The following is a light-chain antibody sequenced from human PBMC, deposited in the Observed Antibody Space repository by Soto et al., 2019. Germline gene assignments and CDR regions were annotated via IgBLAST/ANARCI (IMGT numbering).Light chain of an antibody. Sequence: EVVLTQSPGTLSLSPGERATLSCRASQTISSTYLAWYQHKPGQAPRLLIYGASSRATGIPDRFSGSGSGTDFTLTISRLEPEDFAVYYCQQYSSTPYNFGQGTKQQIK. V-gene: IGKV3-20*01. J-gene: IGKJ2*01. CDR3: QQYSSTPYN. CDR2: GAS. CDR1: QTISSTY.